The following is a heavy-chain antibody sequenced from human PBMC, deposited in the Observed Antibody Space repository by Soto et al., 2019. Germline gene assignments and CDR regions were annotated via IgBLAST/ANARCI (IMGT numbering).Heavy chain of an antibody. J-gene: IGHJ4*02. D-gene: IGHD3-3*01. CDR3: ARSYDFWSGYRAHNYYFDY. Sequence: PSETLSLTCTVSGGSISSYYWSWIRQPPGKGLEWIGYIYYSGSTNYNPSLKSRVTISVDTSKNQFSLKLSSVTAADTAVYYCARSYDFWSGYRAHNYYFDYWGQGTLVTVSS. CDR1: GGSISSYY. V-gene: IGHV4-59*01. CDR2: IYYSGST.